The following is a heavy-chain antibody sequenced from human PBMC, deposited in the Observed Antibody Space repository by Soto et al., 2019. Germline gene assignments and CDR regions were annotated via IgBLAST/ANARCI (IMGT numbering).Heavy chain of an antibody. V-gene: IGHV3-72*01. Sequence: EVQLVESGGGLVQPGGSLRLSCAASGFTFSDHYMDWVRQAPGKGLEWVGRMRKKVNGYTTEYAASVKGRFTISRADSKIALYLQMNGLKNEDTALHYCASVVVMTGHWHFYLWGRGTLVTVSS. CDR3: ASVVVMTGHWHFYL. CDR2: MRKKVNGYTT. CDR1: GFTFSDHY. J-gene: IGHJ2*01. D-gene: IGHD2-21*01.